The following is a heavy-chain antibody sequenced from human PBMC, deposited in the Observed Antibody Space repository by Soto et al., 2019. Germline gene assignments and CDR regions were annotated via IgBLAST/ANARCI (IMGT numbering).Heavy chain of an antibody. J-gene: IGHJ4*02. CDR1: GFTFSSYA. Sequence: QVQLVESGGGVVQPGRSLRLSCAASGFTFSSYAMHWVRQAPGKGLEWVAVISYDGSNKYYADSVKGRFTISRDNSKNPLYLQMKSLRAEDKAVYYCARHRLGYCISTSCYPNDYWGQGTLVTVSS. V-gene: IGHV3-30-3*01. CDR2: ISYDGSNK. CDR3: ARHRLGYCISTSCYPNDY. D-gene: IGHD2-2*01.